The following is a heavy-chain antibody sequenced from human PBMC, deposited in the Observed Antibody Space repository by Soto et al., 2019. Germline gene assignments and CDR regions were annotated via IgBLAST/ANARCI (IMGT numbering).Heavy chain of an antibody. CDR3: ARSSGYSYGFDY. V-gene: IGHV1-18*01. CDR1: GYTFTSYG. CDR2: ISAYNGNT. D-gene: IGHD5-18*01. Sequence: QVQLVQSGAEVKKPGASVKVSCKASGYTFTSYGISWVRQAPGQGLEWMGWISAYNGNTNYAQKLQGRVTMTIDTSASTAYMELRSLGSDDTGVYYCARSSGYSYGFDYWCQRTLVTVSS. J-gene: IGHJ4*02.